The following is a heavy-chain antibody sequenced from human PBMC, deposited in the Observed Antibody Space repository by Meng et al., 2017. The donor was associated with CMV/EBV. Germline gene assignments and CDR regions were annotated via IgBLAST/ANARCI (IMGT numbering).Heavy chain of an antibody. CDR2: IKQDGSEK. V-gene: IGHV3-7*03. CDR1: GFTFSSYW. J-gene: IGHJ6*02. CDR3: AKDRGYGGYYGMDV. Sequence: GGSLRLSCAASGFTFSSYWMSWVRQAPGKGLEWVANIKQDGSEKYYVDSVKGRFTISRDNAKNSLYLQMNSLRAEDTALYYCAKDRGYGGYYGMDVWGQGTTVTVSS. D-gene: IGHD3-16*01.